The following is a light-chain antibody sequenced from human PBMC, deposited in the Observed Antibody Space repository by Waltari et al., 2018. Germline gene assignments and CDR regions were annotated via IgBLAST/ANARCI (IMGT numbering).Light chain of an antibody. CDR1: SSDVGAYHH. V-gene: IGLV2-14*01. CDR2: DVS. Sequence: QSALTQPAPVSGSPGQAITISCTGTSSDVGAYHHVSCYHQHPGKAPKLMIYDVSNRPSGVSNRFSGSKSGNTASLTISGLQAEDEADYYCSSYTSSSTLDVVFGGGTKLTVL. CDR3: SSYTSSSTLDVV. J-gene: IGLJ2*01.